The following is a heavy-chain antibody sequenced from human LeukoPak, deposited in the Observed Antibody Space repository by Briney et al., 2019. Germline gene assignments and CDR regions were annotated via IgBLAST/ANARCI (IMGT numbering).Heavy chain of an antibody. CDR2: ISGSGGST. Sequence: GGSLRLSCAASGFTFSSYAMSWVRQAPGKGQEWVSAISGSGGSTSYADSVKGRLTIFWDNPKNTLYLQMNSLRAEDTAVYYCAKERIVVLPAAWGDYYYYYGMDVWGQGTTVTVSS. CDR3: AKERIVVLPAAWGDYYYYYGMDV. D-gene: IGHD2-2*01. V-gene: IGHV3-23*01. CDR1: GFTFSSYA. J-gene: IGHJ6*02.